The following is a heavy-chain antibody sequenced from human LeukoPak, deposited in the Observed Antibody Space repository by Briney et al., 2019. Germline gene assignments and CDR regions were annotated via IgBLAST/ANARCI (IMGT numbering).Heavy chain of an antibody. CDR1: GGSLSSSSYY. V-gene: IGHV4-39*07. CDR2: IYYSGST. CDR3: ARGGVLRAFDI. J-gene: IGHJ3*02. Sequence: PSETLSLTCTVSGGSLSSSSYYWGWIRQPPGKGLEWIGSIYYSGSTYYNPSLKSRVTISVDTSKNQFSLKLSSVTAADTAVYYCARGGVLRAFDIWGQGTMVTVSS. D-gene: IGHD3-10*01.